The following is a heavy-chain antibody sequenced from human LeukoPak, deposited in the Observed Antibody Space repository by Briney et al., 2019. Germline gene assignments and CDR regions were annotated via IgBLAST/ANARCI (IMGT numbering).Heavy chain of an antibody. CDR2: IKRDGSEI. CDR3: AKRPGYSSSWYFDY. D-gene: IGHD6-13*01. Sequence: GGSLRLSCAASGFTFNRYWMSWVRQAPGKGLEWVANIKRDGSEIYYVDSVKGRFTISRDNSKNTLYLQMNSLRAEDTAVYYCAKRPGYSSSWYFDYWGQGTLVTVSS. J-gene: IGHJ4*02. CDR1: GFTFNRYW. V-gene: IGHV3-7*03.